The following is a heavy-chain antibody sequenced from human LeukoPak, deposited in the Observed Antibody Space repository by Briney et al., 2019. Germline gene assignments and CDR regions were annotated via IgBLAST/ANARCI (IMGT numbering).Heavy chain of an antibody. J-gene: IGHJ4*02. D-gene: IGHD3-9*01. Sequence: GSSVKVSCKTSGGTFSNYAISWVRQAPGQGLEWMGGIIPVFDTPIYAQNFQGRVTITADESTSTVYMELSSLRSEDTAVYYCAAGPDILTGYYFDYWGQGTLVTVSS. CDR1: GGTFSNYA. CDR3: AAGPDILTGYYFDY. V-gene: IGHV1-69*01. CDR2: IIPVFDTP.